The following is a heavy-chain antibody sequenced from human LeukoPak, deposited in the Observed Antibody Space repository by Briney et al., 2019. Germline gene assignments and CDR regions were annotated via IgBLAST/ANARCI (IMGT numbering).Heavy chain of an antibody. Sequence: GESLKISCKGFGYTFTTFFIVWVRQMPGKGLEWMGIIYPGDSDTRYSPSFQGQVTISADRSINTAYLQWSSLKASDTAMYYCARGAIDFWSGPYHGYFDYWGQGTLVTVSS. CDR3: ARGAIDFWSGPYHGYFDY. D-gene: IGHD3-3*01. V-gene: IGHV5-51*01. J-gene: IGHJ4*02. CDR2: IYPGDSDT. CDR1: GYTFTTFF.